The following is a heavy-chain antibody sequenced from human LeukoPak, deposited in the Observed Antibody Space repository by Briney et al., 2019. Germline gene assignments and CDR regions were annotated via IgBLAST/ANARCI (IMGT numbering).Heavy chain of an antibody. V-gene: IGHV1-46*01. CDR3: ARGDCSGGSCYSDFDY. D-gene: IGHD2-15*01. CDR2: INPSGGST. Sequence: GASVKVSCKASGYTFTGYYMHWVRQAPGQGLEWMGIINPSGGSTSYAQKFQGRVTMTRDMSTSTVYMELSSLRSEDTAVYYCARGDCSGGSCYSDFDYWGQGTLVTVSS. J-gene: IGHJ4*02. CDR1: GYTFTGYY.